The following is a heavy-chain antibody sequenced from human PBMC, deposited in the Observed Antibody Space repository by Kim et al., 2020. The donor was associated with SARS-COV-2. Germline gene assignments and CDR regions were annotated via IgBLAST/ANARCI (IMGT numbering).Heavy chain of an antibody. Sequence: GGSLRLSCAASGFTFSSYAISWVRQAPGKGLEWVSAISDSASSTYYADSVKGRFTISRDNSKNTLYLQMSSLRAEDTAVYYCAREGDRDAFDIWGQGTLVTVSS. D-gene: IGHD3-10*01. CDR3: AREGDRDAFDI. CDR1: GFTFSSYA. J-gene: IGHJ3*02. V-gene: IGHV3-23*01. CDR2: ISDSASST.